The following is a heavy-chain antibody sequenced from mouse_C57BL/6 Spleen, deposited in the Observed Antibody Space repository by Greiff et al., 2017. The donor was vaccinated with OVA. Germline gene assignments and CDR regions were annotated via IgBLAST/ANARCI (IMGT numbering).Heavy chain of an antibody. CDR3: ARGDGSSPYYYAMDY. CDR2: IDPNSGGT. V-gene: IGHV1-72*01. CDR1: GYTFTSYW. Sequence: VQGQEPVAELVNPVHSFKLSCKASGYTFTSYWMHWVKQRPGRGLEWIGRIDPNSGGTKYNEKFKSKATLTVDKPSSTAYMQLSSLTSEDSAVYYCARGDGSSPYYYAMDYWGQGTSVTVSS. J-gene: IGHJ4*01. D-gene: IGHD1-1*01.